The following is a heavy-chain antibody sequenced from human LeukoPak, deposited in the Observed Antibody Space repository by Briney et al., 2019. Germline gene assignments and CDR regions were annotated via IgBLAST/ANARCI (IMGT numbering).Heavy chain of an antibody. Sequence: GGSLRLSCAASGFTFSSYAMSWVRQAPGKGLEWVSVISGSGGSTYYADSVKGRFTISRDNSKNTLYLQMSSLRAEDTAVYYCAKDPPTIFGVVISGAFDIWGQGTMVTVSS. CDR3: AKDPPTIFGVVISGAFDI. J-gene: IGHJ3*02. CDR1: GFTFSSYA. D-gene: IGHD3-3*01. CDR2: ISGSGGST. V-gene: IGHV3-23*01.